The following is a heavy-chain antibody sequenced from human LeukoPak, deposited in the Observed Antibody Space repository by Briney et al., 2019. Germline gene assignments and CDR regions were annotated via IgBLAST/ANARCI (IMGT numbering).Heavy chain of an antibody. CDR3: AGPRSYFDY. Sequence: SETLSLTCTVSGGSISGYYWTWIRQPPGKGLEWIGYIYYSGSTNYNPSLKTRVTISVDMSKNQFSLKLSSVTATDTAVYYCAGPRSYFDYWGQGTLVTVSS. J-gene: IGHJ4*02. CDR1: GGSISGYY. CDR2: IYYSGST. V-gene: IGHV4-59*08.